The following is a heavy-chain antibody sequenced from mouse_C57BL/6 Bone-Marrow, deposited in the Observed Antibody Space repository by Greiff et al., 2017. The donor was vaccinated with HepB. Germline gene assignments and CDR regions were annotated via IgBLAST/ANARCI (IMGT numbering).Heavy chain of an antibody. D-gene: IGHD2-4*01. V-gene: IGHV1-76*01. CDR2: IYPGSGNT. CDR3: AREADYDGFAY. J-gene: IGHJ3*01. Sequence: VQLQQSGAELVRPGASVKLSCKASGYTFTDYYINWVKQRPGQGLEWIARIYPGSGNTYYNEKFKGKATLTAEKSSSTAYMQLSSLTSEDSAVYFCAREADYDGFAYWGQGTLVTVSA. CDR1: GYTFTDYY.